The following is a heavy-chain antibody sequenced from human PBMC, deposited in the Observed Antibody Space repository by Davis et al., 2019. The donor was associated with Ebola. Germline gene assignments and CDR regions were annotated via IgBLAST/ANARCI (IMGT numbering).Heavy chain of an antibody. CDR1: GGSVSSCSYY. Sequence: SETLSLTCTVSGGSVSSCSYYWSWIRQPPGKGLEWIGYIYYSGSTHYNPSLKSRVSISVDTSKNQFSLKLSSVTAADTAVYYCAGLYSSSFDYWGQGTLVTVSS. CDR2: IYYSGST. CDR3: AGLYSSSFDY. D-gene: IGHD6-13*01. V-gene: IGHV4-61*01. J-gene: IGHJ4*02.